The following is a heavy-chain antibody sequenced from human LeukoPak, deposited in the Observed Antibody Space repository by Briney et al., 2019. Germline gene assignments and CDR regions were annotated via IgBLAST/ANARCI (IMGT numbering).Heavy chain of an antibody. CDR1: GGYISSYY. J-gene: IGHJ3*02. Sequence: SETLSLTCTVSGGYISSYYWSWIRQPPGKGLEWIGYIYYSGSTNYNPSLKSRVTISLDTSKNQFSLKLNSVTAADTAVYYCARERGYCSSTSCEVAIDIWGQGTMVTVSS. CDR2: IYYSGST. CDR3: ARERGYCSSTSCEVAIDI. V-gene: IGHV4-59*01. D-gene: IGHD2-2*01.